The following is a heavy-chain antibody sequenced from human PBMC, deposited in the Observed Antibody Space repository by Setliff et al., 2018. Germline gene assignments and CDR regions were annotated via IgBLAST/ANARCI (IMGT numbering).Heavy chain of an antibody. J-gene: IGHJ4*02. V-gene: IGHV3-7*03. CDR2: INEDGSEK. CDR1: GFTFSSYS. Sequence: GGSLRLSCAASGFTFSSYSVSWVRQAPGKGLEWVASINEDGSEKYYVDSVKGRFTISRDNAKNSLYLQMNSLRTEDTAVYYCAKGGHVDYCGQGTLVTVSS. CDR3: AKGGHVDY.